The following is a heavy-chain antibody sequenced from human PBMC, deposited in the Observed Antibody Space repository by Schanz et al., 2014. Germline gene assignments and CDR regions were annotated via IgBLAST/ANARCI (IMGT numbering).Heavy chain of an antibody. CDR1: GYMFDTYG. CDR2: INTYSGNR. D-gene: IGHD3-10*01. Sequence: QVRLVQSGAEAREPGASVKVSCKATGYMFDTYGFAWVRQAPGQGLEWMGWINTYSGNRHYAQKFQGRVTMTANASVGTACMGPGRLRSYYTAVYYCTMNMLWGETSLLDSWGQGTLVTVSS. CDR3: TMNMLWGETSLLDS. V-gene: IGHV1-18*04. J-gene: IGHJ4*02.